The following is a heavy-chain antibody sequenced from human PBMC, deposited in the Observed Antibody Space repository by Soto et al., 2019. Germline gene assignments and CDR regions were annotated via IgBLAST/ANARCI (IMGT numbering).Heavy chain of an antibody. V-gene: IGHV3-33*03. CDR1: GFTFSSYV. CDR3: ERHRAVHGTWSGWGFDI. Sequence: QVQLVESGGGVVQPGRSLRLSCVASGFTFSSYVMHWVRQAPGKGLEWVAVIWYDGSNKYYGDSVKGRFTISRDNSDNTLHLQKNSLRAEDTAVYYCERHRAVHGTWSGWGFDIWGQGTMVTVSS. D-gene: IGHD6-19*01. CDR2: IWYDGSNK. J-gene: IGHJ3*02.